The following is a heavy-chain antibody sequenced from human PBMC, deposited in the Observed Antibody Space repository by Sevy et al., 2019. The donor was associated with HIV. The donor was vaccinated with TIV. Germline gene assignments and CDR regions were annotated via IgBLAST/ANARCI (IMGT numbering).Heavy chain of an antibody. CDR1: RYTFTRYG. D-gene: IGHD3-22*01. V-gene: IGHV1-18*01. CDR2: SSAYNGTT. J-gene: IGHJ6*02. Sequence: ASVKVSCKASRYTFTRYGITWVRQAPGQGLQWMGWSSAYNGTTNYAQKLQGRVTMTTDTSTSTAYMELRRLRSDDTAVYYCARDRNNYDSSGYPKGFDVWGQGTTVTVSS. CDR3: ARDRNNYDSSGYPKGFDV.